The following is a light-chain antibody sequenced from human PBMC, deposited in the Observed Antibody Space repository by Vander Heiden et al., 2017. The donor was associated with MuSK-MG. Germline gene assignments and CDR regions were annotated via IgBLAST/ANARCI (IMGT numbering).Light chain of an antibody. CDR3: QSYDSSLSGYV. CDR2: GNS. CDR1: SSNIGAGYD. Sequence: QSVLTQPPSVSGAPGQRVIISCTGSSSNIGAGYDVHWYHQVPGTAPKLLSYGNSNRPSGVPDRFSGSKSVTSAYLAITGLQAEDEADYYCQSYDSSLSGYVFGPGTKVTVL. J-gene: IGLJ1*01. V-gene: IGLV1-40*01.